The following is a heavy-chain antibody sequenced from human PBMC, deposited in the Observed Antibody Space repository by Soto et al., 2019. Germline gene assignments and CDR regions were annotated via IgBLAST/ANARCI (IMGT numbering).Heavy chain of an antibody. Sequence: NPSETLSLTCTVSGGSISSYYWSWIRQPPGKGLEWIGYIYYSGSTNYNPSLKSRVTISVDTSKNQFSLKLSSVTAADTAVYYCARDLTRTTVTTTSEYYYYGMDVWGQGTTVTVSS. CDR1: GGSISSYY. V-gene: IGHV4-59*01. CDR2: IYYSGST. J-gene: IGHJ6*02. CDR3: ARDLTRTTVTTTSEYYYYGMDV. D-gene: IGHD4-17*01.